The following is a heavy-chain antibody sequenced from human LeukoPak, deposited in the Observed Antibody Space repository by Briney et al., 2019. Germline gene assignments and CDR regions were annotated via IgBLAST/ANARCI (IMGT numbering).Heavy chain of an antibody. CDR3: ATRGIGVGWFDP. Sequence: SETLSLTCAVSGDSVSSDGYSWSWIRQPPGKGLEWIGYIYHGGSTYYNPSLKSRVTISIYRSKYQFSLRLNSVTAADTAVYYCATRGIGVGWFDPWGQGTLVTVSS. D-gene: IGHD2-21*01. CDR1: GDSVSSDGYS. CDR2: IYHGGST. J-gene: IGHJ5*02. V-gene: IGHV4-30-2*01.